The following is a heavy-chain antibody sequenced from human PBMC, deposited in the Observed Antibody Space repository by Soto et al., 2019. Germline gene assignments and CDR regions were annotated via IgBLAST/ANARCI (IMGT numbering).Heavy chain of an antibody. V-gene: IGHV1-69*01. CDR2: IIPIFGTA. Sequence: QVQLVQSGAEVKKPGSSVKVSCKASGGTFSSYAISWVRQAPGQGLEWMGGIIPIFGTANYAQKFQGRVTSTADEATSTVYMELSRLRSEDRAVYYWAWRRHYCSGGSCSYYWGQGTLVTVSS. CDR1: GGTFSSYA. J-gene: IGHJ4*02. CDR3: AWRRHYCSGGSCSYY. D-gene: IGHD2-15*01.